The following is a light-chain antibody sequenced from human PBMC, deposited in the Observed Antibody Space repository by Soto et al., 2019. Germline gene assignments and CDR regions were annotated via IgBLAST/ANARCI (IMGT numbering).Light chain of an antibody. CDR3: ATWDDSLKGYV. CDR1: RSDVGGYDY. V-gene: IGLV1-44*01. CDR2: SNN. J-gene: IGLJ1*01. Sequence: QSALTQPRSVSGSPGQSVSISCTGARSDVGGYDYVSWYQQLPGAAPTVLIHSNNQRPSGVPDRFSGSKSGTSASLAISGLQSDDEADYYCATWDDSLKGYVFGTGTKVTVL.